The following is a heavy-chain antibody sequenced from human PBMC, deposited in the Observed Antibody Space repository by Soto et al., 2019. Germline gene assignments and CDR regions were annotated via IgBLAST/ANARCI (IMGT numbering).Heavy chain of an antibody. CDR1: GFTFSDYY. CDR2: ITSSGSTT. Sequence: GGSLRLSCAASGFTFSDYYMSWIRQAPGKGLEWVSSITSSGSTTYYTDSVKGRFTISRDNAKNSLYLQMNSLRAEDTAVYYCARERYSYGPYYFDFWGQRTLVTVSS. D-gene: IGHD5-18*01. CDR3: ARERYSYGPYYFDF. V-gene: IGHV3-11*01. J-gene: IGHJ4*02.